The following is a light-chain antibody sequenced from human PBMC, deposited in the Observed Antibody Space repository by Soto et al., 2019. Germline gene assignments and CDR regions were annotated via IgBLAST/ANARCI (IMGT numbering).Light chain of an antibody. V-gene: IGLV2-23*01. CDR3: CSYAGSSTLV. CDR2: EGS. J-gene: IGLJ2*01. Sequence: QSVLTQPASVSGSPGQSITISCTTTSSDVANYNLVSWYQQNPGKAPKLIIYEGSERPSGVSYRFSGFKSGNTASLTISGLQAEDEADYYCCSYAGSSTLVFDGGTKLTVL. CDR1: SSDVANYNL.